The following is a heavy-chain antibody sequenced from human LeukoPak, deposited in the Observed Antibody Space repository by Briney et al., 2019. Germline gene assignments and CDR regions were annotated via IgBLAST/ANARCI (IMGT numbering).Heavy chain of an antibody. CDR2: FDPEDGET. CDR1: GYTLTELS. CDR3: ASSRETYYYGSGSYSGDY. J-gene: IGHJ4*02. Sequence: ASVKVSCKVSGYTLTELSMHWVRQAPGKGLEWMGGFDPEDGETIYAQKFQGRVTITADKSTSTAYMELSSLRSEDTAVYYCASSRETYYYGSGSYSGDYWGQGTLVTVSS. D-gene: IGHD3-10*01. V-gene: IGHV1-24*01.